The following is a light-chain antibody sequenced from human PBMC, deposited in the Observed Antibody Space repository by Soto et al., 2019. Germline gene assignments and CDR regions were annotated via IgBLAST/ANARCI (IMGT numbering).Light chain of an antibody. CDR2: EGS. V-gene: IGLV2-23*03. CDR1: SSDVGSYNL. CDR3: CSYAGSSTFEV. Sequence: QSVLTQPASVSGSPGQSITISCTGTSSDVGSYNLVSWYQQHPGKAPKLIIYEGSKRPSGVSTRFSGSKSGNTASLTISGLQAEDEDDYYCCSYAGSSTFEVFGGGTKLTVL. J-gene: IGLJ2*01.